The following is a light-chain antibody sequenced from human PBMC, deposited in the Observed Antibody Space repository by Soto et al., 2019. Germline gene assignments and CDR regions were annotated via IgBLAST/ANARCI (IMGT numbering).Light chain of an antibody. CDR2: STD. J-gene: IGLJ1*01. V-gene: IGLV1-44*01. Sequence: QSLLAQPPSASLTPGQTVTMSCSGSSSNVGKNIVNWYQQVPGTAPKLLIYSTDQRPSGVPDRFSGSKSGTSASLAISGLQSEDEADYYCAAWDDGRNDLYVIGSGTKVTVL. CDR3: AAWDDGRNDLYV. CDR1: SSNVGKNI.